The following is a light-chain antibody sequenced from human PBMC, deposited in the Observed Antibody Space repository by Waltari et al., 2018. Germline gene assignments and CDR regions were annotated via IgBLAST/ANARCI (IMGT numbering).Light chain of an antibody. V-gene: IGLV2-14*01. CDR2: DVS. J-gene: IGLJ3*02. CDR1: SSDVGGYNY. CDR3: SSYTSSSTWV. Sequence: QSALTQPASVSESPGQSITISCTGTSSDVGGYNYVSWYQQHIGKAPKLMIYDVSKRPSGVSNRFSGSKSGNTASLTISGLQAEDEADSYCSSYTSSSTWVFGGGTKLTVL.